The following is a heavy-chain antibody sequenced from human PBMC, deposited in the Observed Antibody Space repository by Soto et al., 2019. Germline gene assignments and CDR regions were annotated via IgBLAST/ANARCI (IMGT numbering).Heavy chain of an antibody. D-gene: IGHD3-22*01. J-gene: IGHJ4*02. CDR2: IYYSGST. V-gene: IGHV4-59*01. CDR3: ARDGGNYDSSGYYFDY. Sequence: SETLSLTCTVSGGSISSYYWSWIRQPPGKGLEWIGYIYYSGSTNYNPSLKSRVTISVDTSKNQFSLKLSSVTAADTAVYYCARDGGNYDSSGYYFDYWGQGTLVTVSS. CDR1: GGSISSYY.